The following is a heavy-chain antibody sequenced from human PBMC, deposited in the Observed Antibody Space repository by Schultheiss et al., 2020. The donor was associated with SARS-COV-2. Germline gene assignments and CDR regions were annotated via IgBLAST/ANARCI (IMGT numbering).Heavy chain of an antibody. D-gene: IGHD3-10*01. Sequence: GGSLRLSCAASGFTFSRYSMHWVRQAPGKGLEWVAVISYDGSNKYYADSVKGRFTISRDNSKNTLYLQMNSLRAEDTAVYYCARGGKRYYYGMDVWGQGTTVTVSS. V-gene: IGHV3-30-3*01. J-gene: IGHJ6*02. CDR2: ISYDGSNK. CDR3: ARGGKRYYYGMDV. CDR1: GFTFSRYS.